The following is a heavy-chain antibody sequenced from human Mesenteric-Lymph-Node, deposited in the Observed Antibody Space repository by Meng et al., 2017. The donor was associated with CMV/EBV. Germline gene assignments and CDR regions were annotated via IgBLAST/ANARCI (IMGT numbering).Heavy chain of an antibody. V-gene: IGHV3-30-3*01. CDR2: ISYDGSTK. CDR3: AKNSGRYYDFDY. CDR1: GFMFSSYA. D-gene: IGHD1-26*01. J-gene: IGHJ4*02. Sequence: GGSLRLSCTASGFMFSSYAMHWVRQAPGKGLEWVALISYDGSTKYYADSVKGRFTISRDNTKNTLFLQMNSLRVEDTAVYFCAKNSGRYYDFDYWGRGTLVTVSS.